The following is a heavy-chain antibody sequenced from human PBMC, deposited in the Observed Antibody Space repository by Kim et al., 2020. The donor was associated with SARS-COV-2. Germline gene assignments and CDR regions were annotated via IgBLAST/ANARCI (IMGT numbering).Heavy chain of an antibody. CDR3: ARLCSSTSCYYYYGMDV. V-gene: IGHV1-18*04. Sequence: ASVKVSCKASGYTFTSYGISWVRQAPGQGLEWMGWISAYNGNTNYAQKLQGRVTMTTDTSTSTAYMELRSLRSDDTAVYYCARLCSSTSCYYYYGMDVWGQGTTVTVSS. D-gene: IGHD2-2*01. CDR2: ISAYNGNT. J-gene: IGHJ6*02. CDR1: GYTFTSYG.